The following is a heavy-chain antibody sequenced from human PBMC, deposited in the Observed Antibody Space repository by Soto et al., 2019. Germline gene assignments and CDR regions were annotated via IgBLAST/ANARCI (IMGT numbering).Heavy chain of an antibody. V-gene: IGHV1-46*01. J-gene: IGHJ4*02. Sequence: GASVKVSGKASGYTCVTYSMDWVRQAPGQGLEWMGIISPRDGSATYALNFQGRVIMTRDTSTSTVYMELRNLRSEDTAVYYCARGGGTLDYWGQGTLVTVSS. CDR3: ARGGGTLDY. CDR2: ISPRDGSA. CDR1: GYTCVTYS.